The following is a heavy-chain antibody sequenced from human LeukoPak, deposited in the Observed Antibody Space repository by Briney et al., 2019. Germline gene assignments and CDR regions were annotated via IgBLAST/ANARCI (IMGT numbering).Heavy chain of an antibody. J-gene: IGHJ4*02. V-gene: IGHV3-23*01. Sequence: GGSLRLSCAASGFTFSSYAMSWVRQAPGKGLEWVSAISGSGGSTYYADSVKGRFTIPRDNSKNTLYLQMNSLRAEDTAVYYCAKLQKGIAAAGTHTYCFDYWGQGTLVTVSS. CDR1: GFTFSSYA. CDR2: ISGSGGST. D-gene: IGHD6-13*01. CDR3: AKLQKGIAAAGTHTYCFDY.